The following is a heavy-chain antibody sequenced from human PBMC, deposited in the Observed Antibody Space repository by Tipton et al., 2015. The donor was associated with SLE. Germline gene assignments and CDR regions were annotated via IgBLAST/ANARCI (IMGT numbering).Heavy chain of an antibody. CDR2: IIPIFGTA. D-gene: IGHD1-26*01. V-gene: IGHV1-69*01. Sequence: QSGPEVKKPGSSVKVSCKASGGTFSSYAISWVRQAPGQGLEWMGGIIPIFGTANYARKFQGRVTITADESTSPAYMELSSLRSGDTAVYCCARADGSGGDWFDPWGQGTLVTVSS. CDR3: ARADGSGGDWFDP. J-gene: IGHJ5*02. CDR1: GGTFSSYA.